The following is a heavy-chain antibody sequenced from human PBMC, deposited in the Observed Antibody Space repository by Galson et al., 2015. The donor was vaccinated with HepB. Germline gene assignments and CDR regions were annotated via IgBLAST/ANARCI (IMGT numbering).Heavy chain of an antibody. D-gene: IGHD2-8*01. V-gene: IGHV3-7*03. CDR3: ARGYNGCWGS. CDR2: IKEDGSVK. Sequence: SLRLSCAVSGFTFSTDWMSWVRQAPGKGLEWVANIKEDGSVKSYVDSVKGRFTISTDNAKNSLYLQMNSLRAEDTAVYYCARGYNGCWGSWGQGTLVTVSS. CDR1: GFTFSTDW. J-gene: IGHJ5*02.